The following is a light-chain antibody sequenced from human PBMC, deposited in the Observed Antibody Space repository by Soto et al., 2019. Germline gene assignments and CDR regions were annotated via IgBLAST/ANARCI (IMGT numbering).Light chain of an antibody. CDR1: RSNIGSNY. CDR3: AAWDDSLSGL. Sequence: QSVLTQPPSASGTPGQRDTISCSGSRSNIGSNYVYWFQQLPGTAPKLLIYRNYQRPSGVPDRFSGSKSGTSASLAISGLRSEDEADYYCAAWDDSLSGLFGGGTKVTVL. CDR2: RNY. V-gene: IGLV1-47*01. J-gene: IGLJ3*02.